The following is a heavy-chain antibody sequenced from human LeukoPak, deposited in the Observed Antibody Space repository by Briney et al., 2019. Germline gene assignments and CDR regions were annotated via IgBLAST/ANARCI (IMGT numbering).Heavy chain of an antibody. CDR1: GGSISSYY. Sequence: SETLSLTCTVSGGSISSYYWSWIRQPPGKGLEWIGYIYYSGSTNYNPSLKSRVTISVDTSKHQFSLKLNSVTAADTAVYYCARALVLYFDYWSQGTLVTVSS. V-gene: IGHV4-59*01. CDR2: IYYSGST. D-gene: IGHD2-2*02. J-gene: IGHJ4*02. CDR3: ARALVLYFDY.